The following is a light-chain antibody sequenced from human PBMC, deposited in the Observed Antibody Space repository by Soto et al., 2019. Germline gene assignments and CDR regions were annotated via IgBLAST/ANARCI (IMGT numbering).Light chain of an antibody. Sequence: DIQMTQSPSTLSASVGDRVTITCRASQSISSWLAWYQQKPGKAPKLLIYKASSLESGVPSRFSGRGSGTEFTLTISSLQTDDVAQYYCQQDNCYPWTLGQGTKVEIK. CDR2: KAS. CDR3: QQDNCYPWT. CDR1: QSISSW. J-gene: IGKJ1*01. V-gene: IGKV1-5*03.